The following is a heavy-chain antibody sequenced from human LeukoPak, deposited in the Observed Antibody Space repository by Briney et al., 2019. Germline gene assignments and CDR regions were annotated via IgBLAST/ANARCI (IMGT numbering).Heavy chain of an antibody. CDR2: INPNSGGT. Sequence: GASVKVSCKASGYTFTGYYMHWVRQAPGQGLEWMGWINPNSGGTNYAQKFQGRVTMTRDTSISTAYMELSRLRSDDTVVYYCARANRGYSYGCNYWGQGTLVTVSS. J-gene: IGHJ4*02. CDR1: GYTFTGYY. CDR3: ARANRGYSYGCNY. D-gene: IGHD5-18*01. V-gene: IGHV1-2*02.